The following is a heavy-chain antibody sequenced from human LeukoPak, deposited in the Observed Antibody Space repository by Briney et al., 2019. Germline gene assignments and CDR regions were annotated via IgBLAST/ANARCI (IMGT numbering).Heavy chain of an antibody. D-gene: IGHD3-22*01. V-gene: IGHV3-30*03. CDR3: ARDLGVRSSGYYRRDYGMDV. CDR2: ISYAGDDGSNI. Sequence: GGSLRLSCAASGFIFSSHAMHWVRQAPGKGLEWVAVISYAGDDGSNIYYTDSVKGRFTISRDNAKNSLYLQMNSLRAEDTAVYYCARDLGVRSSGYYRRDYGMDVWGQGTTVTVSS. J-gene: IGHJ6*02. CDR1: GFIFSSHA.